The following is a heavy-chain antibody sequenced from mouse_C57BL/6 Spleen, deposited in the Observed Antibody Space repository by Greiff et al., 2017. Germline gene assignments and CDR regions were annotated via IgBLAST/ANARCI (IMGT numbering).Heavy chain of an antibody. V-gene: IGHV1-82*01. J-gene: IGHJ4*01. CDR1: GYAFSSSW. CDR2: IYPGDGDT. Sequence: VKLQESGPELVKPGASVKISCKASGYAFSSSWMNWVKQRPGKGLEWIGRIYPGDGDTNYNGKFKGKATLTADKSSSTAYMQLSSLTSEDSAVYFCARPGPYAMDYWGQGTSVTVSS. D-gene: IGHD3-1*01. CDR3: ARPGPYAMDY.